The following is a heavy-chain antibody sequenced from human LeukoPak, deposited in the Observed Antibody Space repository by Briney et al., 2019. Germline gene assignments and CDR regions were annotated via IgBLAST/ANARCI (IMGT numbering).Heavy chain of an antibody. V-gene: IGHV1-24*01. D-gene: IGHD3-22*01. CDR2: FDPEDGET. CDR1: GYTLTELS. J-gene: IGHJ4*02. Sequence: ASVKVSCKVSGYTLTELSMHWVRQAPGKGLEWMGGFDPEDGETIYAQKFQGRVIMTEDTSTDTAYMELSSLRSEDTAVYYCARDLISGHYYDSSGYYDYWGQGTLVTVSS. CDR3: ARDLISGHYYDSSGYYDY.